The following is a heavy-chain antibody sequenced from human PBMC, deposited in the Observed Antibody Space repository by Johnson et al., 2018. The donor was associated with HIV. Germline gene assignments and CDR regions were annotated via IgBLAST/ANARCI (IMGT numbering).Heavy chain of an antibody. Sequence: VQLLESGGGLVQPGGSLRLSCAASGFTFSSYAMSWVRQAPGKGLEWVSAISGSGGSTYYADSVKGRFTISRDNSKNTLYLQMNSLRAEDTAVYYCAKDHGDYDFWSGYYTGAFDIWGQGTMVTVSS. CDR3: AKDHGDYDFWSGYYTGAFDI. D-gene: IGHD3-3*01. CDR2: ISGSGGST. J-gene: IGHJ3*02. CDR1: GFTFSSYA. V-gene: IGHV3-23*01.